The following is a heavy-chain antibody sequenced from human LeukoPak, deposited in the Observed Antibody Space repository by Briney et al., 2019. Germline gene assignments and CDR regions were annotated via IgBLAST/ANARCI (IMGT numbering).Heavy chain of an antibody. CDR1: GYTFTSYG. CDR3: ARDSGSYRPFDY. D-gene: IGHD1-26*01. Sequence: GASVKVSCKASGYTFTSYGISWVRQAPGQGLEWMGWMNPNSGNTGYAQKFQGRVTMTRNTSISTAYMELSSLRSEDTAVYYCARDSGSYRPFDYWGQGTLVTVSS. V-gene: IGHV1-8*02. J-gene: IGHJ4*02. CDR2: MNPNSGNT.